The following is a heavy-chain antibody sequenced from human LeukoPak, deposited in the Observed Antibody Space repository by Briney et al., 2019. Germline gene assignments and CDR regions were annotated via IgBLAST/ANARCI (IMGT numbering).Heavy chain of an antibody. V-gene: IGHV4-34*01. CDR3: ARGSLGYCSSTSCYGNYYFMDV. D-gene: IGHD2-2*01. CDR2: INHSGTT. CDR1: GGSFSGYY. J-gene: IGHJ6*03. Sequence: SETLSLTCAVYGGSFSGYYWSWIRQPPGKGLEWIGEINHSGTTNYNPSLKSRVTISVDASKNHFSLKLSSVTAADTAVYYCARGSLGYCSSTSCYGNYYFMDVWDKGTTVTVSS.